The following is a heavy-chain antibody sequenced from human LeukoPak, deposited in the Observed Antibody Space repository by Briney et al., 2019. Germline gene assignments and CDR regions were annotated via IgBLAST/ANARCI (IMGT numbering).Heavy chain of an antibody. V-gene: IGHV3-23*01. CDR1: GFTFSSFV. CDR2: SGGRGGGT. J-gene: IGHJ4*02. D-gene: IGHD3-10*01. Sequence: PGGSLKLSCAASGFTFSSFVMNWVRQAPGKGLEWVSSSGGRGGGTYYADSVKGRFTISRDNSKNTLYLLMNTLRGDDTAVYYCAKISGSGSSHSDSWGQGTLVTVSS. CDR3: AKISGSGSSHSDS.